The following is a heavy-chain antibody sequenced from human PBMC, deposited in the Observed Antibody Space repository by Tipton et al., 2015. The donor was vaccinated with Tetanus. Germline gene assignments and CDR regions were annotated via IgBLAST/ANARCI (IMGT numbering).Heavy chain of an antibody. CDR1: GGSISNYY. CDR3: ARGAYSYDSSGYCYLLDP. D-gene: IGHD3-22*01. Sequence: TLSLTCTVSGGSISNYYWSWIRQPPGKGLEWIGYIYYSGSTNYNPSLKSRVTISVDTSKNQFSLKLSSVTAADTAVYYCARGAYSYDSSGYCYLLDPWGQGTLVTVSS. V-gene: IGHV4-59*01. CDR2: IYYSGST. J-gene: IGHJ5*02.